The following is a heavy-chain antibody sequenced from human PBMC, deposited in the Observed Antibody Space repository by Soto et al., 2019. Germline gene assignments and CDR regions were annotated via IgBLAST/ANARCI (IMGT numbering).Heavy chain of an antibody. CDR2: ISAYNGNT. Sequence: ASVKVSCKASGYTFTSYGISWVRQAPGQGLEWMGWISAYNGNTNYAQKLQGRVTMTTDTSMSTAYMELRSLRSDDTAVYYCARDKGGFWSGYYVYNWFDPWGQGTLVTVSS. D-gene: IGHD3-3*01. V-gene: IGHV1-18*01. CDR1: GYTFTSYG. CDR3: ARDKGGFWSGYYVYNWFDP. J-gene: IGHJ5*02.